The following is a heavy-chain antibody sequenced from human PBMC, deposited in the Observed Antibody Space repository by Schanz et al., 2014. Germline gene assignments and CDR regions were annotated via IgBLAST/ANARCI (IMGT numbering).Heavy chain of an antibody. D-gene: IGHD2-2*01. J-gene: IGHJ4*02. Sequence: EADLVESGGGLVQPGGSLRLSCAASGFTFSTYAMSWVRQVPGKGLEWVSCTNGDGTNAKYADSVKGRFTISRDNSKNTLYLQMNSLRAEDTAVYYCAKDLLYGAPMPLNHLDYWGQGTLVTVSS. V-gene: IGHV3-23*04. CDR2: TNGDGTNA. CDR1: GFTFSTYA. CDR3: AKDLLYGAPMPLNHLDY.